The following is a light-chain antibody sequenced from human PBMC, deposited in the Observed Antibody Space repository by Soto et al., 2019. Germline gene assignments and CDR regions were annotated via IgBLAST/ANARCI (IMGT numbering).Light chain of an antibody. Sequence: EIVMTQSPATLSVSPGESATLSCRPSHSVDSNLAWYQQKPGQAPRLLIFGASTRATGIPARFIGSGSGTDFTLTISSLEPEDFAVFYCQQHSNWPITFGQGT. CDR2: GAS. CDR3: QQHSNWPIT. CDR1: HSVDSN. J-gene: IGKJ5*01. V-gene: IGKV3D-15*01.